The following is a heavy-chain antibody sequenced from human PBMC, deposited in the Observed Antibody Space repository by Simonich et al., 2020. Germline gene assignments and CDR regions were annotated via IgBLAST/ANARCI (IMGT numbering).Heavy chain of an antibody. CDR1: GYSISSGYY. CDR3: ARVGYSNYYYYGMDV. CDR2: INHREAT. J-gene: IGHJ6*02. V-gene: IGHV4-38-2*01. D-gene: IGHD6-13*01. Sequence: QVQLQESGPGLVKPSETLSLTCAVSGYSISSGYYWGWIRQPPGKGPDWVGSINHREATSYNPSLQSRVTISVDTAKNQFSLKLSSVTAADTAVYYCARVGYSNYYYYGMDVWGQGTTVTVSS.